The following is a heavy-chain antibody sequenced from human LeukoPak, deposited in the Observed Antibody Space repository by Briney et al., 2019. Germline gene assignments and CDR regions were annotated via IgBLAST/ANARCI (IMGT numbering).Heavy chain of an antibody. J-gene: IGHJ4*02. CDR2: ISGSGGST. V-gene: IGHV3-23*01. Sequence: PGGSLRLSCAASGFTFSSYAMSWVRQAPGKGLEWVSAISGSGGSTYYADSVKGRFTISRDNSKNTLYLQMNTLRVEDTAVYYCAREVRAYGGYSQSDYWGQGTLVTVSS. CDR3: AREVRAYGGYSQSDY. CDR1: GFTFSSYA. D-gene: IGHD5-12*01.